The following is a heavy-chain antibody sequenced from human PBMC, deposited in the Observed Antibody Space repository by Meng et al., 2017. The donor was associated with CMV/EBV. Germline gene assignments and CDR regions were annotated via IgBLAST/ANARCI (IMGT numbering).Heavy chain of an antibody. CDR2: ISDSGGIT. Sequence: GGPLRLSCAASEFTFSSYAMNWVRQAPGKGLEWVSIISDSGGITYYADSVEGRFTISRDNSKNTLYLQMNSLRAEDTAVYYCAKGRSIEAPGTRYFDCWGQGTLVTVSS. D-gene: IGHD6-13*01. CDR3: AKGRSIEAPGTRYFDC. J-gene: IGHJ4*02. V-gene: IGHV3-23*01. CDR1: EFTFSSYA.